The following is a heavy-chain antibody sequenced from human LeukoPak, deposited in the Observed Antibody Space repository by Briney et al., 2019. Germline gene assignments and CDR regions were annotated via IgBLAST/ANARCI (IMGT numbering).Heavy chain of an antibody. CDR2: IWYDGSNK. V-gene: IGHV3-33*01. Sequence: GGSLRLSCAASGFTFSGYGMHWVRQAPGKGLEWVAVIWYDGSNKYYADSVKGRFTISRDNSKNTLYLQMNSLRAEDTAVYYCARDGDTAMVLNGMDVWGQGTTVTVSS. CDR3: ARDGDTAMVLNGMDV. D-gene: IGHD5-18*01. J-gene: IGHJ6*02. CDR1: GFTFSGYG.